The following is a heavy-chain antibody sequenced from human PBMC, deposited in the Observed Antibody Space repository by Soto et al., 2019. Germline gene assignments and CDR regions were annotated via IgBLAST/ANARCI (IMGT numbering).Heavy chain of an antibody. V-gene: IGHV1-69*13. CDR3: ARGHCSSTSCVYGMDV. J-gene: IGHJ6*02. D-gene: IGHD2-2*01. CDR1: GGTFSSYA. CDR2: IIPIFGTA. Sequence: GASVKVSCKASGGTFSSYAISWVRQAPGQGLEWMGGIIPIFGTANYAQKIQGRDTITADESTSTTYMELSSLRSEDTAVYYCARGHCSSTSCVYGMDVWGQGTTVTVSS.